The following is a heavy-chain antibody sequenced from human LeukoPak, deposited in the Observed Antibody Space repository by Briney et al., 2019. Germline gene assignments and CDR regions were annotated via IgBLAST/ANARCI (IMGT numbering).Heavy chain of an antibody. Sequence: GGSLRLSCVVSGFDFSGFSMSWVRQAPGKGLEWVAIMEEYGSYIFYVDSVKGRFIISRDNARNSLYLQMNNLRAEDTAVYYCARGAWVTAVANWGQGTLVTVSS. V-gene: IGHV3-7*04. CDR2: MEEYGSYI. J-gene: IGHJ4*02. CDR3: ARGAWVTAVAN. CDR1: GFDFSGFS. D-gene: IGHD2-21*02.